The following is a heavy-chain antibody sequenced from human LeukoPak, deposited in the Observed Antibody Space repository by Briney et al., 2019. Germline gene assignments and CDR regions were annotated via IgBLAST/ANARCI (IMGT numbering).Heavy chain of an antibody. CDR1: GFTFSTYA. Sequence: PGGSLRLSCAASGFTFSTYAMTWVRQAPGKGLEWVSGISGSGITTYYADSVKGRFTISRDNSKNTLYLQMNSLRADDTAVYYCARDSRLSDYWGQGTLVTVSS. CDR3: ARDSRLSDY. V-gene: IGHV3-23*01. J-gene: IGHJ4*02. CDR2: ISGSGITT. D-gene: IGHD2/OR15-2a*01.